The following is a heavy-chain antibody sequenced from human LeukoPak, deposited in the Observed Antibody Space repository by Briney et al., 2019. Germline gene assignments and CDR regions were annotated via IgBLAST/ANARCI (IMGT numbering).Heavy chain of an antibody. V-gene: IGHV3-23*01. CDR3: AKVRAISIVGATADY. D-gene: IGHD1-26*01. CDR2: IRGSGGST. CDR1: GFTFRSHA. J-gene: IGHJ4*02. Sequence: AGGSLRLSCAASGFTFRSHAMSWVRQAPGKGLEWVSAIRGSGGSTHYADSVKGRFSISRDNSKNTLYLQMNSLRAEDTAVYYCAKVRAISIVGATADYWGQGTLVTVSS.